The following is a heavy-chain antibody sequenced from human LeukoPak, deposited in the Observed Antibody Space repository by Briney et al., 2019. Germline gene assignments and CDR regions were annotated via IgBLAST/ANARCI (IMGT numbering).Heavy chain of an antibody. D-gene: IGHD2-2*01. J-gene: IGHJ5*02. Sequence: SETLSLTCTVSGGSISGSYWSWIRQSPGKALEWIGYIYYSGSTNYNPSLKSRVIMSRDTSKNQFSLNLSSVTAADTAVYFRARQAYCSSSNCYPFGPWGQGTLVTVSS. CDR2: IYYSGST. CDR1: GGSISGSY. V-gene: IGHV4-59*08. CDR3: ARQAYCSSSNCYPFGP.